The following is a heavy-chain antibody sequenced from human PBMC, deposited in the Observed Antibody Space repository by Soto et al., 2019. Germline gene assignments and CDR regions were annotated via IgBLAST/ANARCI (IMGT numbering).Heavy chain of an antibody. CDR1: GGSVSSGSYY. CDR2: INYSGGT. CDR3: ASIYDSSGYYYGNNWFDP. V-gene: IGHV4-61*01. Sequence: SKTLSLTCTVSGGSVSSGSYYWSWIRQPPGKGLEWIGYINYSGGTNYNPSLKRRVTISVDTSKNQFSLELSSVTAADTAVYYCASIYDSSGYYYGNNWFDPWGQGTLVTVSS. J-gene: IGHJ5*02. D-gene: IGHD3-22*01.